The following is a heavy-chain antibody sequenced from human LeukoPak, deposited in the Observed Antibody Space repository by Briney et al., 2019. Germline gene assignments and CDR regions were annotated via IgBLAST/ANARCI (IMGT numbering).Heavy chain of an antibody. V-gene: IGHV4-39*01. CDR2: IYYSGST. CDR3: ARHVVSSLRPYYDFWSYPIGHFDY. CDR1: GGSISSSSYY. J-gene: IGHJ4*02. Sequence: SETLSLTCTVSGGSISSSSYYWGWIRQPPGKGLEWIGSIYYSGSTYYNPSLKSRVTISVDTSKNQFSLKLSSVTAADTAVYYCARHVVSSLRPYYDFWSYPIGHFDYWGQGTLVTVSS. D-gene: IGHD3-3*01.